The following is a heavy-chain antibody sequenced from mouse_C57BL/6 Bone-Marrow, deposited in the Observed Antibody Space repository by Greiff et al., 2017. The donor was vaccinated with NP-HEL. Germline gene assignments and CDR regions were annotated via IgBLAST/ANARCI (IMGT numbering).Heavy chain of an antibody. J-gene: IGHJ4*01. D-gene: IGHD2-3*01. CDR1: GFSLTSYG. Sequence: VQLQQSGPGLVQPSQSLSIPCTVSGFSLTSYGVHWVRQSPGKGLEWLGVIWRGGSTDYNAAFMSRLSITKDNSKSQVFFKMNSLQADDTAIYYCAKIGPDGYYAMDYWGQGTSVTVSS. V-gene: IGHV2-5*01. CDR3: AKIGPDGYYAMDY. CDR2: IWRGGST.